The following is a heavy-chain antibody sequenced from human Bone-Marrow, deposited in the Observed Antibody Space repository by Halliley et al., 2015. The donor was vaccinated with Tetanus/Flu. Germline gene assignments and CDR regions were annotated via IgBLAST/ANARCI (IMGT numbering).Heavy chain of an antibody. Sequence: TLSLTCTVSGGSISSGGYYWSWIRQHPGKGLEWIGYIYYSGSTYYNPSLKSRVTISVDTSKNQFSLKLSSVTAADTAVYYCARNLVYCSRTSCYVPYFDYWGQGTLVTVSS. CDR1: GGSISSGGYY. CDR3: ARNLVYCSRTSCYVPYFDY. J-gene: IGHJ4*02. V-gene: IGHV4-31*03. CDR2: IYYSGST. D-gene: IGHD2-2*01.